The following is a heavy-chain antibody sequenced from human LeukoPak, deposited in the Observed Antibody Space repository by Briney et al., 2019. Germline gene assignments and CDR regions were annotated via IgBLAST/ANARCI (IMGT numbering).Heavy chain of an antibody. CDR1: GITFSSYA. V-gene: IGHV3-33*08. D-gene: IGHD6-19*01. CDR3: ARAYSSGWNDYYGMDV. CDR2: IWYDGSNK. J-gene: IGHJ6*02. Sequence: GGSLRLSCAASGITFSSYAMNWVRQAPGKGLEWVAVIWYDGSNKYYADSVKGRFTISRDNSKNTLYLQMNSLRAEDTAVYYCARAYSSGWNDYYGMDVWGQGTTVTVSS.